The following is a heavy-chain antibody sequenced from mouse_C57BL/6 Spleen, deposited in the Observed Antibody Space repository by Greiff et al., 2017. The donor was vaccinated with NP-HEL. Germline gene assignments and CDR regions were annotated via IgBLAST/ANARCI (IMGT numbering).Heavy chain of an antibody. CDR1: GYSITSGYY. CDR2: ISYDGSN. CDR3: AREDYYYGSSYGYFDV. Sequence: DVQLQESGPGLVKPSQSLSLTCSVTGYSITSGYYWNWIRQFPGNKLEWMGYISYDGSNNYNPSLKNRISITRDTSKNQFFLKLNSVTTEDTATYYCAREDYYYGSSYGYFDVWGTGTTVTVSS. J-gene: IGHJ1*03. D-gene: IGHD1-1*01. V-gene: IGHV3-6*01.